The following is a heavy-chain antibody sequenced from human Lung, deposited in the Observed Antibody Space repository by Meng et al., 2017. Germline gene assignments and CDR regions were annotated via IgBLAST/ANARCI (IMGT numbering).Heavy chain of an antibody. CDR3: AREQQWLVQDFDS. CDR2: INPNNGDT. Sequence: QVQLVQSGAEVKKPGASVKVSCKTSGYTFTDYYMHWVRQAPGQGLEWVGRINPNNGDTNYAQKFQGRVTMTRDKSISTAYMELTRLRSDDTAVYYCAREQQWLVQDFDSWGQGTLVTVSS. J-gene: IGHJ4*02. D-gene: IGHD6-19*01. CDR1: GYTFTDYY. V-gene: IGHV1-2*06.